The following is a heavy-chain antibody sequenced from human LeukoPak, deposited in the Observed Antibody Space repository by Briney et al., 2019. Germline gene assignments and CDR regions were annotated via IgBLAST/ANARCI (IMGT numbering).Heavy chain of an antibody. Sequence: SETLSLTCTVSGGSISSGSYYWSWIRQPAGKGLEWIGRIYTSGSTNYNPSLKSRVTISVDTSKNQFSLKLSSVTAADTAVYYCALEGGATYDAFDIWGQGTVVTVSS. V-gene: IGHV4-61*02. D-gene: IGHD1-26*01. J-gene: IGHJ3*02. CDR2: IYTSGST. CDR3: ALEGGATYDAFDI. CDR1: GGSISSGSYY.